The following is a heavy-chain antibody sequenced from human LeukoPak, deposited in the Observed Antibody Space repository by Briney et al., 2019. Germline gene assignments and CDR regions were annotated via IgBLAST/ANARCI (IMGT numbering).Heavy chain of an antibody. D-gene: IGHD2-2*01. CDR3: ARNGIVAVPAADLLTFDP. CDR1: GGSISSSNW. Sequence: SGTLSLTCAVSGGSISSSNWWSWVRQPPGKGLEWIGEIYHSGSTNYNPSLKSRVTISVDKSKNQFSLKLSSVTAADTAVYYCARNGIVAVPAADLLTFDPWGQGTLVTVSS. V-gene: IGHV4-4*02. J-gene: IGHJ5*02. CDR2: IYHSGST.